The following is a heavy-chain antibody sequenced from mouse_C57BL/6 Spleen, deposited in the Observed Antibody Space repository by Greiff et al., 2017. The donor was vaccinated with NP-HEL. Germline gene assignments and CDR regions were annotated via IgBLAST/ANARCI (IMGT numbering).Heavy chain of an antibody. D-gene: IGHD4-1*01. V-gene: IGHV1-80*01. CDR3: ARSGETGPFAY. CDR2: IYPGDGDT. Sequence: VKLMESGAELVKPGASVKISCKASGYAFSSYWMNWVKQRPGKGLEWIGQIYPGDGDTNYNGKFKGKATLTADKSSSTAYMQLSSLTSEDSAVYFCARSGETGPFAYWGQGTLVTVSA. J-gene: IGHJ3*01. CDR1: GYAFSSYW.